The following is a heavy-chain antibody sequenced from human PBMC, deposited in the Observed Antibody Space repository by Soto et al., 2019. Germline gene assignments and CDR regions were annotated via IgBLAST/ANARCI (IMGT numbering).Heavy chain of an antibody. CDR3: GRVHDY. CDR2: IYHSVST. CDR1: GGSISSGGYS. Sequence: SETLSLTCAVSGGSISSGGYSWGWIRQPPGKGLEWIGYIYHSVSTYYNPSLKSRVTISVDRSKNQFSLRLSSVTAADTAVYYCGRVHDYWGQGTLVTVSS. V-gene: IGHV4-30-2*01. J-gene: IGHJ4*02.